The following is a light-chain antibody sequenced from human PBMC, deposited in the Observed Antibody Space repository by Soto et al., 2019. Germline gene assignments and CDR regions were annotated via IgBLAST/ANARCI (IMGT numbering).Light chain of an antibody. CDR2: AAS. V-gene: IGKV1-39*01. CDR3: QQYSSYWT. Sequence: DIQMTQSPSSLSASVGDRVTITCRASQSISSYLNWYQQKPGKAPKLLIYAASSLQSGVPSRFSGSGSGTEFTLTISGLQPDDFTTYYCQQYSSYWTFGQGTKVEMK. J-gene: IGKJ1*01. CDR1: QSISSY.